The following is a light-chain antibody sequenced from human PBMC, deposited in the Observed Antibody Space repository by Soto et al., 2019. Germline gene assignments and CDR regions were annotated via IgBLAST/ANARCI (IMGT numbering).Light chain of an antibody. V-gene: IGKV3-15*01. CDR1: QSVSSN. CDR3: QQYNNWPRT. CDR2: GAS. J-gene: IGKJ1*01. Sequence: EIVMTQSPATLSVSPGERVTLSCRASQSVSSNLAWYQQKPGQAPRLLIYGASTRATGIPARFSSSGSGTEFTLTISSLQSEDFAVYYCQQYNNWPRTFGQGTKVEIK.